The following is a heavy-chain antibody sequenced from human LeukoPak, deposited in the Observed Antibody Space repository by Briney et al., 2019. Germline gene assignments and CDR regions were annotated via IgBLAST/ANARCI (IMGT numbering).Heavy chain of an antibody. J-gene: IGHJ4*02. CDR1: GGSIRSSNYY. CDR3: ARPTYYYDSSGYYFDY. V-gene: IGHV4-39*01. CDR2: IYYSGST. D-gene: IGHD3-22*01. Sequence: SETLSLTCTVSGGSIRSSNYYWGWIRQPPGKGLEWIGSIYYSGSTYYYPSLKSRVTISVDTSKNQFSLKLNSVTAADTAVYYCARPTYYYDSSGYYFDYWGQGTLVTVSS.